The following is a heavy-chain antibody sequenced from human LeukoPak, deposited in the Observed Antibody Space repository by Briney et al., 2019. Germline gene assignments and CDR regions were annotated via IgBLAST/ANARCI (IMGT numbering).Heavy chain of an antibody. CDR3: ARRYGGNSRAFDY. V-gene: IGHV5-51*01. CDR1: GYSFTSCW. Sequence: GESLKISCKGSGYSFTSCWIGWVRQMPGKGLEWMGIIYPSDSDTRYSPSFQGQVTISVDKSVSTAYLQWSSLKASDTAMYYCARRYGGNSRAFDYWGQGTLVTVSS. D-gene: IGHD4-23*01. CDR2: IYPSDSDT. J-gene: IGHJ4*02.